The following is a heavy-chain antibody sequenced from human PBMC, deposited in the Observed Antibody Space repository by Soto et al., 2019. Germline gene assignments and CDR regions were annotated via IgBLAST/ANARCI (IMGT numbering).Heavy chain of an antibody. D-gene: IGHD5-18*01. J-gene: IGHJ4*02. CDR2: ISTYHGKT. CDR1: GYTSTNYD. V-gene: IGHV1-18*01. CDR3: ARGGYTYGYDY. Sequence: QVQLVQSGAEVKKPGASVKVACKASGYTSTNYDISWVRQAPGQGLEWMGWISTYHGKTNYAQKLQGRVTMTTDTSTSTAYMELRSLTSDDTAVYYCARGGYTYGYDYWGQGTLVTVSS.